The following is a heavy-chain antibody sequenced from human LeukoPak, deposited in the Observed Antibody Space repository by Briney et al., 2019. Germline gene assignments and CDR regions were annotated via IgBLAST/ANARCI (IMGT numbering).Heavy chain of an antibody. J-gene: IGHJ2*01. D-gene: IGHD2-15*01. V-gene: IGHV3-74*01. Sequence: PGGSLRLSCAASAFTFSSYWMHWVRQAPGKGLVWVSRINSDGSSTSYADSVKGRFTIPRDSAKNTLYLQMNSLRAEDTAMYYCARGSDCSGGSCYSYWYFDLWGRGTLVTVSS. CDR1: AFTFSSYW. CDR3: ARGSDCSGGSCYSYWYFDL. CDR2: INSDGSST.